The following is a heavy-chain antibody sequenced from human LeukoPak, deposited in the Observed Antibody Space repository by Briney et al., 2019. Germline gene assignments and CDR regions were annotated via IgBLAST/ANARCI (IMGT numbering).Heavy chain of an antibody. CDR2: IYYSGST. CDR1: GGSISSGGYS. J-gene: IGHJ4*02. CDR3: AGTDYGDPISFDY. Sequence: SETLSLTCAVSGGSISSGGYSWSWIRQPPGKGLEWIGYIYYSGSTYYNPSLKSRVTISVDTSKNQFSLKLSSVTAADTAVYYCAGTDYGDPISFDYWGQGTLVTVSS. D-gene: IGHD4-17*01. V-gene: IGHV4-30-4*07.